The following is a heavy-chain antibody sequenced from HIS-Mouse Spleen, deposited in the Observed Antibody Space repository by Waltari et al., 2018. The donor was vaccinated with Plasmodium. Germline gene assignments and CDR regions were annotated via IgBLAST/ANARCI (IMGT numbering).Heavy chain of an antibody. D-gene: IGHD3-10*01. J-gene: IGHJ4*02. V-gene: IGHV3-30-3*01. CDR3: AREAGSGGLYYFDY. CDR1: GFTFSSYA. CDR2: ITYEGNNK. Sequence: QVQLVESGGGVVQPGRSLRLSCAASGFTFSSYAMHWVRQAPGKGLEWGAVITYEGNNKYYADSVKGRFTISRDNSKNTLYLQMNSLRAEDTAVYYCAREAGSGGLYYFDYWGQGTLVTVSS.